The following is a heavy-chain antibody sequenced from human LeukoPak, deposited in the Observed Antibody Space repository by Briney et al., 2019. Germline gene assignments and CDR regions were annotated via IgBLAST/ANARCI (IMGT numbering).Heavy chain of an antibody. CDR1: GGSFSGYH. J-gene: IGHJ3*02. CDR3: ARGSVNYCSSTSCSGAFNI. Sequence: SETLSLTCAVYGGSFSGYHWSWIRQPPGKGLEWIGEINHSGGTNYNPSLKSRVTISVDTSKNQFSLKPSSVTAADTAVYYCARGSVNYCSSTSCSGAFNIWGQGTMVTVSS. V-gene: IGHV4-34*01. D-gene: IGHD2-2*01. CDR2: INHSGGT.